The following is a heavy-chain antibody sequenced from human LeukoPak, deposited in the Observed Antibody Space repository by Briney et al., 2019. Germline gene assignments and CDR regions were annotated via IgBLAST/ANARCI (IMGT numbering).Heavy chain of an antibody. CDR1: GYTFTTHW. V-gene: IGHV5-51*01. CDR2: IYPGDSDI. D-gene: IGHD6-19*01. J-gene: IGHJ4*02. Sequence: GESLKISCKGSGYTFTTHWIGWVRQMPGKGLEWMAIIYPGDSDIRYSPSFQGQVSISVDRSINTAYLQWSSLEASDTAMYYCARSSSGRGLSFDYWGQGTLVTVSS. CDR3: ARSSSGRGLSFDY.